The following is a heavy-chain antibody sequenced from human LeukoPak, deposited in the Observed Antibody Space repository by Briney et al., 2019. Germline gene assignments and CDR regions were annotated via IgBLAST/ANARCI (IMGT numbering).Heavy chain of an antibody. D-gene: IGHD1-14*01. CDR2: ISYDGSNK. CDR1: GFPFSSYA. CDR3: ASLPPPNEPFDP. J-gene: IGHJ5*02. V-gene: IGHV3-30-3*01. Sequence: PGGSLRLSCAASGFPFSSYAMHWVRQAPGKGLEWVAVISYDGSNKYYADSVKGRFTISRDNSKNTLYLQMNSMRAEDTAVYYCASLPPPNEPFDPWGQGTLVTVSS.